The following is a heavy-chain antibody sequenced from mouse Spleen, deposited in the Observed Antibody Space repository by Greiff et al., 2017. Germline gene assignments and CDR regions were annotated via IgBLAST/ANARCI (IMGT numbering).Heavy chain of an antibody. V-gene: IGHV5-16*01. CDR1: GFTFSDDY. J-gene: IGHJ1*03. CDR2: INYDGSST. Sequence: SGFTFSDDYMAWVRQVPEKGLEWVANINYDGSSTYYLDSLKSRFIISRDNAKNILYLQMSSLKSEDTATYYCAREWSGYFDVWGTGTTVTVSS. CDR3: AREWSGYFDV.